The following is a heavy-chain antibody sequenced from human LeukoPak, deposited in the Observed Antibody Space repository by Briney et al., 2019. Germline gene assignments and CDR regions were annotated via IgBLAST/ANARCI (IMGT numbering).Heavy chain of an antibody. V-gene: IGHV3-72*01. J-gene: IGHJ4*02. D-gene: IGHD6-13*01. CDR3: VRVYSSSWSGSYFDY. CDR1: GFTFNDHY. Sequence: GGSLRLSCAASGFTFNDHYMDWVRQAPGKGLEWVGRSRNKANGYTTEYAASVKGRFTISRDDSKSSLYLQMNSLKTEDTSVYYCVRVYSSSWSGSYFDYWGQGTLVTVSS. CDR2: SRNKANGYTT.